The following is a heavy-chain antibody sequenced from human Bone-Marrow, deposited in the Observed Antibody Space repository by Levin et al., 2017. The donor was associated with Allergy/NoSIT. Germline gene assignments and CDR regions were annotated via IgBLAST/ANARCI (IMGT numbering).Heavy chain of an antibody. Sequence: TGGSLRLSCATSGITVSDNYMSWVRQAPGKGLEWVAVMYRGGSTYYGGSVKGRFTIVRDDSKNMVHLEMNGLRVDDTAGYYCAVLVRGVANWFDPWGQGALVIVSS. D-gene: IGHD3-10*01. CDR2: MYRGGST. V-gene: IGHV3-53*01. J-gene: IGHJ5*02. CDR3: AVLVRGVANWFDP. CDR1: GITVSDNY.